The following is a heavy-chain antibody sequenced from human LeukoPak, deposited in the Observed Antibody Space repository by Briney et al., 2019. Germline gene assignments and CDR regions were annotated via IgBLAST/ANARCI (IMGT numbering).Heavy chain of an antibody. CDR1: GYTFTSYD. Sequence: GASVKVSCKASGYTFTSYDINWVRQATGQGLEWMGWMNPNSGNTGYAQKFQGRVTITRNTSISTAYMELSSLRSEDTAVYYCAGAPRGYCSGGSCQRYYYMDVWGKGTTVTVSS. J-gene: IGHJ6*03. CDR3: AGAPRGYCSGGSCQRYYYMDV. D-gene: IGHD2-15*01. CDR2: MNPNSGNT. V-gene: IGHV1-8*03.